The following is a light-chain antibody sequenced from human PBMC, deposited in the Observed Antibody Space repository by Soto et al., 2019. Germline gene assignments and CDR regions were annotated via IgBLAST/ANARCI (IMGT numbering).Light chain of an antibody. J-gene: IGLJ2*01. CDR3: SSYTSSRTLV. CDR1: SNDVGGYNY. CDR2: DVS. Sequence: QSALTQPASVSGSPGQSITISCTGTSNDVGGYNYVSWYQQHPGKAPKLMIYDVSNRPSGVSNRFSGSKSGNTASLTISGLQAEDEAHYYCSSYTSSRTLVFGGGTKLTVL. V-gene: IGLV2-14*01.